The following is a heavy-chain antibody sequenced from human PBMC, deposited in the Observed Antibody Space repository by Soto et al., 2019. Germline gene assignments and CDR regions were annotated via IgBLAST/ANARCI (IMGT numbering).Heavy chain of an antibody. CDR2: IVVGSGNT. CDR1: GFTFSSSA. Sequence: SVKGSGKGSGFTFSSSAMQWVRQARGQRLEWIGWIVVGSGNTNYAQKFQERVTITRDMSTSTAYMELSSLRSEDTAVYYCATSSFWSGPLYYYCYMDVWGKGTTVTVSS. CDR3: ATSSFWSGPLYYYCYMDV. V-gene: IGHV1-58*02. J-gene: IGHJ6*03. D-gene: IGHD3-3*01.